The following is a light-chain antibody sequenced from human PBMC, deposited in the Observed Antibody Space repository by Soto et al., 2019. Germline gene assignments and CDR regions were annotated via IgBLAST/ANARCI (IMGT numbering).Light chain of an antibody. Sequence: EIVMTQSPAPLSVSPGERATLSCRASQSVSSNFAWYQQKPGQAPRLLIYDASTRATGIPARFSGSGSGTDFILTISSLQSEDFAVYCCQQYNQWPLTFGGGTKVEIK. CDR3: QQYNQWPLT. V-gene: IGKV3-15*01. J-gene: IGKJ4*01. CDR2: DAS. CDR1: QSVSSN.